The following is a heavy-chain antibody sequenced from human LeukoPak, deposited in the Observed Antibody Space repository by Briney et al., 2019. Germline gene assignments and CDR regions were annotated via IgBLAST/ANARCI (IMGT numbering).Heavy chain of an antibody. D-gene: IGHD6-19*01. CDR1: GFTFSSYS. CDR3: ARELAGAYFDY. CDR2: ISSSSSHI. J-gene: IGHJ4*02. V-gene: IGHV3-21*01. Sequence: GGSLRLSCAASGFTFSSYSMNWVRQAPGEGLEWVSSISSSSSHIYYADSVKGRFTISRDNAKNSLYLQMNSLRAEDTAVYYCARELAGAYFDYWGQGTLVTVSS.